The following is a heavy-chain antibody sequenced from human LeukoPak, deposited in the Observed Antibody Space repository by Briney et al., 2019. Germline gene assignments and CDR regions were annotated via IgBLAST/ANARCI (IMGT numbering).Heavy chain of an antibody. CDR2: INGNGDTT. Sequence: PRGSLRLSCAASGFTFNDYGMTWVRQAPGKGLEWVAGINGNGDTTGYADSVKGRFTISRDNAKNFLYLQMNSLRAKDTALYYCARGSRGSSYGGDSWGQGTLVTVSS. D-gene: IGHD1-26*01. V-gene: IGHV3-20*04. CDR3: ARGSRGSSYGGDS. CDR1: GFTFNDYG. J-gene: IGHJ4*02.